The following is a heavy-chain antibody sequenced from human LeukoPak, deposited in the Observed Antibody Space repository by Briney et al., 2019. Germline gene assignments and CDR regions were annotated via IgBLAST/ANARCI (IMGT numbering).Heavy chain of an antibody. CDR1: GFTVGGNY. V-gene: IGHV3-66*01. Sequence: GGSLRLPCVLSGFTVGGNYMSWVRQAPGRGLEWVSTIYSGGTTYYADAVKGRFIISRDNSKNTLLLQMNSLRAEDTAIYYCARDAGYCSDGVCYRTRFDSWGQGALVTVSS. J-gene: IGHJ4*02. CDR2: IYSGGTT. D-gene: IGHD2-15*01. CDR3: ARDAGYCSDGVCYRTRFDS.